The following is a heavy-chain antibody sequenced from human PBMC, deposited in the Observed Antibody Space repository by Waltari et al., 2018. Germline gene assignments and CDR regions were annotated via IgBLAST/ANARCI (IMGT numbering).Heavy chain of an antibody. Sequence: EVQLVESGGGLVQPGGSLRLSCAASGFTFSSYWMSWVRQGPGKGLEWVAKRKQDGSEKYYVDSVKGRFTISRDNAKNSLYLQMNSLRAEDTAVYYCARDLGSGWPIYSDYWGQGTLVTVSS. CDR3: ARDLGSGWPIYSDY. V-gene: IGHV3-7*01. D-gene: IGHD6-19*01. CDR1: GFTFSSYW. J-gene: IGHJ4*02. CDR2: RKQDGSEK.